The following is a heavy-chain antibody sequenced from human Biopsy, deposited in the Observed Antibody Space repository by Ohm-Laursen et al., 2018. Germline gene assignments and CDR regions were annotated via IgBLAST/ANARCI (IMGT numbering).Heavy chain of an antibody. D-gene: IGHD2-15*01. CDR2: INPHSGTT. CDR1: GYTFTGQY. J-gene: IGHJ1*01. V-gene: IGHV1-2*02. CDR3: AKGQDLRGGAEYFQH. Sequence: GASVEVSCKASGYTFTGQYLHWVRRVPGQGLEWMGWINPHSGTTKFAQDFQGRVTMTRDTSITTAYMELRRLRSDDTAVYYCAKGQDLRGGAEYFQHWGQGALVTVSS.